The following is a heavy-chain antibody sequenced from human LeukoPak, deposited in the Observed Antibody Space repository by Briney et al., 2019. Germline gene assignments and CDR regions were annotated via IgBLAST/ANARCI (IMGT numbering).Heavy chain of an antibody. D-gene: IGHD3-16*01. J-gene: IGHJ5*02. CDR1: GGSISSYY. Sequence: SETLSLTCTVSGGSISSYYWSWIRQPPGKGLEWIGYIYYSGSTNYNPSLKSRVTISVDTSKNQFSLKLSSVTAADTAVYYCARGWIWGVNWFDPWGQGTLVTVSS. CDR3: ARGWIWGVNWFDP. CDR2: IYYSGST. V-gene: IGHV4-59*01.